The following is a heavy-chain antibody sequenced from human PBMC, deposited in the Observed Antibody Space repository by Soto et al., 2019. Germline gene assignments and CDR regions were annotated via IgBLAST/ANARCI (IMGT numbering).Heavy chain of an antibody. J-gene: IGHJ4*02. CDR1: GYIFNSFG. V-gene: IGHV1-18*01. CDR2: ISAYTGNT. Sequence: QVQLVQSGGEVKKPGASVKVSCKASGYIFNSFGISWVRQAPGQGLEWMGWISAYTGNTKYAQNFQGRVTMTTDTSTSTAYVGLRRLRYDDTAVYYCARRWTTGEIDYWGQGTLVTVSS. D-gene: IGHD4-17*01. CDR3: ARRWTTGEIDY.